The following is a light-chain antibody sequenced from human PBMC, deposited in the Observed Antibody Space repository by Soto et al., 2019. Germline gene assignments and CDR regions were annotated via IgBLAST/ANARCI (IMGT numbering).Light chain of an antibody. CDR2: DAS. V-gene: IGKV3-11*01. Sequence: EIVLTQSPATLSLSPGERATLSCRASQSVSSYLAWYQQKPGQAPRLLIYDASNRATGIPARVSGSGSGTEFTLTISSLEDEDVAVDYCQQRRNWPLTFGGGTKVEIK. J-gene: IGKJ4*01. CDR1: QSVSSY. CDR3: QQRRNWPLT.